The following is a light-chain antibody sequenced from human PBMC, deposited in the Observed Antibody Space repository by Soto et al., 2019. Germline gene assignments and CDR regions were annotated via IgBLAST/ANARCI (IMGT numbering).Light chain of an antibody. V-gene: IGKV4-1*01. J-gene: IGKJ1*01. Sequence: DIVMTQSPDSLAVSLGERATIKCKSSQSVLYSSNNKNYLAWYQQKPGQPPKLLIYWASARESGVPDRFSGSGSGTDFTLTISSLQAEDVAVYYCQQYYSTPGTFGQGTKVDIK. CDR1: QSVLYSSNNKNY. CDR2: WAS. CDR3: QQYYSTPGT.